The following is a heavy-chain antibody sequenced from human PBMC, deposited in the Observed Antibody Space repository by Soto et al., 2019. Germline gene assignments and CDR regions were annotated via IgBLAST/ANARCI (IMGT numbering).Heavy chain of an antibody. V-gene: IGHV3-11*05. J-gene: IGHJ4*02. CDR2: ISSSGSYT. D-gene: IGHD3-22*01. CDR1: GFIFSDYY. CDR3: ARDRGYYDSSGYYHDY. Sequence: GGSLRLSCAGSGFIFSDYYMSWIRQAPGKRLEWISQISSSGSYTNYADSVKGRFTISRDSVQNSLHLQMNSLSPEDTAVYYCARDRGYYDSSGYYHDYWGQGT.